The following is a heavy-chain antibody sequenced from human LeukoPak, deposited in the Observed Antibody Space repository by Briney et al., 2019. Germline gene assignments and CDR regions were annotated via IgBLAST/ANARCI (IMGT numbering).Heavy chain of an antibody. V-gene: IGHV4-38-2*02. CDR2: IYYSGST. D-gene: IGHD4-17*01. Sequence: SETLSLTCTVSGYSISSGYYWGWIRQPPGKGLEWIGSIYYSGSTYYNPSLRSRVTISVDTSKNQFSLKLSSVTAADTAVYYCARDEVFVTTPFDPWGQGTLVTVSS. CDR3: ARDEVFVTTPFDP. CDR1: GYSISSGYY. J-gene: IGHJ5*02.